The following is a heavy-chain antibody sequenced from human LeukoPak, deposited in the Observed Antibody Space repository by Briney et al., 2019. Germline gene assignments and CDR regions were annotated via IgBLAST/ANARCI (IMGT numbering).Heavy chain of an antibody. D-gene: IGHD2-2*02. J-gene: IGHJ5*02. Sequence: SVKVSCKASGGTFSSYAIRWVRQAPGQGLEWMGGIIPIFGTANYAQKFQGKVTITADKSTSTAYMELSSLRSEDTAVYYCARGEFAYPIVVVPAAIGGDWFDPWGQGTLVTVSS. CDR2: IIPIFGTA. CDR3: ARGEFAYPIVVVPAAIGGDWFDP. CDR1: GGTFSSYA. V-gene: IGHV1-69*06.